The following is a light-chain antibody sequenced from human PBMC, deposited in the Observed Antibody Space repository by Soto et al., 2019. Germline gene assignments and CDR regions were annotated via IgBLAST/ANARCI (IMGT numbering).Light chain of an antibody. CDR3: QQYGSSPRT. Sequence: EIVMTQSPSTLSVSPGGRATLSCRASQSISDTLAWYQQKPGQAPRLLIYGASKRATGFPARFSGSGSGTDFTLTIRRLEPEDFAVYYCQQYGSSPRTFGQGTKVDIK. V-gene: IGKV3-15*01. J-gene: IGKJ1*01. CDR1: QSISDT. CDR2: GAS.